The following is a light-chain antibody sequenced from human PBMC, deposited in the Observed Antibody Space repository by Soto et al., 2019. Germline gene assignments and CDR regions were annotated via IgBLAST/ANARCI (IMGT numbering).Light chain of an antibody. CDR3: SSYTISNTLV. Sequence: QSALTQPASVSGSPGQSITISCTGTSSDIGGYKYVSWYQQHPGKAPKVMIYEVSSRPSGVSNRFSGSKSGNMASLTISGLQAEDESDYFCSSYTISNTLVFGTGTKVTVL. CDR2: EVS. J-gene: IGLJ1*01. V-gene: IGLV2-14*01. CDR1: SSDIGGYKY.